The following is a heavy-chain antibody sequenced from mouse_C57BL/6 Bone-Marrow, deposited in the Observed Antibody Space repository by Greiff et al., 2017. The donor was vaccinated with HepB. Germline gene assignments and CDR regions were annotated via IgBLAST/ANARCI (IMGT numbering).Heavy chain of an antibody. V-gene: IGHV1-74*01. CDR2: IHPSDSDT. CDR3: AIDWDWFAY. CDR1: GYTFTSYW. Sequence: QVQLKQPGAELVKPGASVKVSCKASGYTFTSYWMHWVKQRPGQGLEWIGRIHPSDSDTNYNQKFKGKATLTVDKSSSTAYMQLSRLTSEDSAVYYCAIDWDWFAYWGQGTLVTVSA. D-gene: IGHD4-1*01. J-gene: IGHJ3*01.